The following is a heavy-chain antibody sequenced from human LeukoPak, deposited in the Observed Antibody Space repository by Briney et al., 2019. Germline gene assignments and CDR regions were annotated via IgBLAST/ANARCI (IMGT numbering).Heavy chain of an antibody. CDR2: ISGSGGST. CDR3: ARLSPFYRGSFDY. Sequence: PGGSLRLSCAASEFSVGSNYMTWVRQAQGKGLEWVSAISGSGGSTYYADSVKGRFTISRDNSKNTLYLQMNSLRAEDTAVYYCARLSPFYRGSFDYWGQGTLVTVSS. D-gene: IGHD2/OR15-2a*01. CDR1: EFSVGSNY. V-gene: IGHV3-23*01. J-gene: IGHJ4*02.